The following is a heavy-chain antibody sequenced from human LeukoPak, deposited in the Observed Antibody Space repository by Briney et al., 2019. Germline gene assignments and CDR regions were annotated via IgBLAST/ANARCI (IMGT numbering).Heavy chain of an antibody. CDR1: GFTFYDYG. CDR3: ARDRGRYYGSGSHP. Sequence: PGRSLRLSCAASGFTFYDYGMSWVRQVPGKGLEWVSGINWNGGSTGYADSVKGRFTISRDNGKNILFLHMSGLRVEDTAFYYCARDRGRYYGSGSHPWGQGTLVTVSS. CDR2: INWNGGST. J-gene: IGHJ5*02. V-gene: IGHV3-20*04. D-gene: IGHD3-10*01.